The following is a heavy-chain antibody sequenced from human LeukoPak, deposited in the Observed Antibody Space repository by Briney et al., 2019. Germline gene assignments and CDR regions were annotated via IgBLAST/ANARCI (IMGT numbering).Heavy chain of an antibody. CDR3: ARGVHSSSWYSVDY. CDR2: MRTRRIYI. CDR1: GVTFRGYN. J-gene: IGHJ4*02. Sequence: PLGSLRLSCAASGVTFRGYNMNWVCQAPGKGLEWVSSMRTRRIYIYYADSLKGRFTLSTDDARSILYLQMYSLRDDETAVDYYARGVHSSSWYSVDYCRQG. D-gene: IGHD6-13*01. V-gene: IGHV3-21*06.